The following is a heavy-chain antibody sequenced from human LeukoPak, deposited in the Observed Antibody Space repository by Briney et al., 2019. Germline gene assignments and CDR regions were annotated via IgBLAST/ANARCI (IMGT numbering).Heavy chain of an antibody. CDR1: GYTFTGYY. CDR2: INPNSGGT. Sequence: GASVKVSCKASGYTFTGYYMHWVRQAPGQGLEWMGWINPNSGGTNYAQKFQGRVTMTRDTSISTAYMELSRLRSDDTAVYYCARDFYYGPGSIDYWGQGTLVTVSS. J-gene: IGHJ4*02. CDR3: ARDFYYGPGSIDY. V-gene: IGHV1-2*02. D-gene: IGHD3-10*01.